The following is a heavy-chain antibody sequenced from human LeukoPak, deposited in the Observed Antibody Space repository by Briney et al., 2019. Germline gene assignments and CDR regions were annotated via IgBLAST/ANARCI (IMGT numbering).Heavy chain of an antibody. Sequence: GASVKVSCKASGYTFTGYYMHWVRQAPGQGLEWMGWMNPNSGNTGYAQKFQGRVTMTRNTSISTAYMELSSLRSEDTAVYYCARGPRHYYDSSGYESDYWGQGTLVTVSS. V-gene: IGHV1-8*02. CDR1: GYTFTGYY. J-gene: IGHJ4*02. CDR2: MNPNSGNT. D-gene: IGHD3-22*01. CDR3: ARGPRHYYDSSGYESDY.